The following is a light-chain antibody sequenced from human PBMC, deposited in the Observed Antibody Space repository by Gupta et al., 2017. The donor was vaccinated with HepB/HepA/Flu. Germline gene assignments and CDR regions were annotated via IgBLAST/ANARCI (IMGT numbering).Light chain of an antibody. CDR2: DAS. CDR1: QSVSTY. CDR3: QQRSNWPPWT. Sequence: ELVLPQSPATLSLSPGERATLSCRASQSVSTYLAWFQQKPGQAPKLLIYDASNRATGIPARFSGSGSGTDFTLTISSLEPEDFASYYCQQRSNWPPWTFGEGTKVEIK. J-gene: IGKJ1*01. V-gene: IGKV3-11*01.